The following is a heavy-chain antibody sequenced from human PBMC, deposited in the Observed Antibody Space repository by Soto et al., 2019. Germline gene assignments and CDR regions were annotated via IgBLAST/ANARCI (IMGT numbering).Heavy chain of an antibody. CDR2: SANKANSYTT. V-gene: IGHV3-72*01. CDR3: ARDETYYYGSGPV. J-gene: IGHJ4*02. CDR1: GFTLSDHY. D-gene: IGHD3-10*01. Sequence: PGGSLRLSCAASGFTLSDHYVDWVRQAPGKGLEWVGRSANKANSYTTQYAAAVKGRFTISRSDSENSLYLQMNSLRAEDTAVYYCARDETYYYGSGPVGGQGTLVTVSS.